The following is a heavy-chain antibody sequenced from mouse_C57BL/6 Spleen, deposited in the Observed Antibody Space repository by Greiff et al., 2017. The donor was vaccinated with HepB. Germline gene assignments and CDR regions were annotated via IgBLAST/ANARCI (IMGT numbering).Heavy chain of an antibody. V-gene: IGHV5-6*02. J-gene: IGHJ3*01. CDR3: ARHRDGAY. Sequence: EVKLVESGGDLVKPGGSLKLSCAASGFTFSSYGMSWVRQTPDKRLEWVATISSGGSYTYYPDSVKGRFTISRDNAKNTLYLQMSSLKSEHTAMYYCARHRDGAYWGQGTLVTVSA. CDR1: GFTFSSYG. CDR2: ISSGGSYT.